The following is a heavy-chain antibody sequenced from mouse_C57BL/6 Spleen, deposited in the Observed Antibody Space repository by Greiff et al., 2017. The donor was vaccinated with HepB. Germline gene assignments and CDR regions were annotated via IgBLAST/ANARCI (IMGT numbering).Heavy chain of an antibody. Sequence: VQLKQSGPELVKPGASVKISCKASGYSFTDYNMNWVKQSNGKSLEWIGVINPNYGTTSYNQKFKGKATLTVDQSSSTAYMQLNSLTSEDSAVYYCARECYYGSSLYWYFDVWGTGTTVTVSS. D-gene: IGHD1-1*01. CDR2: INPNYGTT. CDR1: GYSFTDYN. CDR3: ARECYYGSSLYWYFDV. J-gene: IGHJ1*03. V-gene: IGHV1-39*01.